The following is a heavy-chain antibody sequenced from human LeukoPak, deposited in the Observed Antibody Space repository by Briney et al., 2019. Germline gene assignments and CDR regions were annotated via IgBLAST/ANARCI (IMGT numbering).Heavy chain of an antibody. CDR1: GGSTTGYF. V-gene: IGHV4-59*08. D-gene: IGHD3-22*01. CDR2: VYYSGRT. J-gene: IGHJ3*02. Sequence: SETLSLTYTVSGGSTTGYFWTWIRQPPGKGLEWIGYVYYSGRTSYNPSLKSRVTISVDTSKNQFSLKLSSVTAADTAVYHCARHMTVTYDAFDIWGQGTMVTVSS. CDR3: ARHMTVTYDAFDI.